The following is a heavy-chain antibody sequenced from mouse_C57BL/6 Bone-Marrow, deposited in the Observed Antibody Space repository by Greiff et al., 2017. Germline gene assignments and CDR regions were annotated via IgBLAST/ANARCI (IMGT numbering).Heavy chain of an antibody. V-gene: IGHV1-15*01. Sequence: QVQLQQSGAELVRPGASVTLSCKASGYTFTDYEMHWVKQTPVHGLEWIGAIDPETGGTAYNQKFKGKAILTADKSSSTAYMELRSLTSEDSAVYYCTRSIYYGYDGNYFDYWGQGTTLTVSS. CDR2: IDPETGGT. CDR3: TRSIYYGYDGNYFDY. CDR1: GYTFTDYE. D-gene: IGHD2-2*01. J-gene: IGHJ2*01.